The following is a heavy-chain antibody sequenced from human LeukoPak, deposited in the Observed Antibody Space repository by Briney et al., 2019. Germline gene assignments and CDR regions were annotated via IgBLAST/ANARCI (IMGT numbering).Heavy chain of an antibody. CDR3: AREGVGEGSGWSHFDY. V-gene: IGHV1-2*02. CDR1: GYTFTGYY. J-gene: IGHJ4*02. CDR2: INPNSGGT. D-gene: IGHD6-19*01. Sequence: ASVKVSCKASGYTFTGYYMHWVRQAPGQGLEWMGWINPNSGGTNYAQKFQGRVTMTRDTSISTDYMELSRLRSDDTAVYYCAREGVGEGSGWSHFDYWGQGTLVTVSS.